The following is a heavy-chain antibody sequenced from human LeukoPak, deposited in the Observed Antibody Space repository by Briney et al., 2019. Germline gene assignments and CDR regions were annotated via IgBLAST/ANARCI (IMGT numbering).Heavy chain of an antibody. CDR3: AAHYYDSSGYVVSWFDP. CDR2: ISGSGGST. CDR1: GFTFSSYA. Sequence: PGGSLRLSCAASGFTFSSYAMSWVRQAPGKGLEWVSAISGSGGSTYHADSVKGRFPISRDISKNTLYLKRNRLRAEDTAVYYCAAHYYDSSGYVVSWFDPWGQRTLVTVSP. V-gene: IGHV3-23*01. J-gene: IGHJ5*02. D-gene: IGHD3-22*01.